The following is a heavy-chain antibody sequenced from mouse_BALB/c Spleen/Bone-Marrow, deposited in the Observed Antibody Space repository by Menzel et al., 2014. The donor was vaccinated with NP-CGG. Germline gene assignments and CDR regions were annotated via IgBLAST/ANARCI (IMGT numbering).Heavy chain of an antibody. J-gene: IGHJ3*02. D-gene: IGHD1-1*01. CDR3: ARQILRGFGY. CDR1: GFAFSSYD. Sequence: EVKLMESGGGLVKPGGSLKLSCAASGFAFSSYDMSWVRQTPVKRLEWVAYISRGGGSTYYADTVKGRFTISRDNAKNTLYLQMSNLKSEDTAMYYCARQILRGFGYWGQGTPVTVSA. V-gene: IGHV5-12-1*01. CDR2: ISRGGGST.